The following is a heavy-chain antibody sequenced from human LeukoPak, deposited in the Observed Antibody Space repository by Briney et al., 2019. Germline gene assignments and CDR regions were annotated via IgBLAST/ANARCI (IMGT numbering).Heavy chain of an antibody. V-gene: IGHV4-31*03. CDR1: GGSISSGGYY. D-gene: IGHD2-21*02. CDR2: IYYSGST. CDR3: ARGGGGGDYNWFDP. Sequence: SSETLSLTCTVSGGSISSGGYYWSWVHQHPAKGLEWIGYIYYSGSTYYNPSLKSRVTISVDTSKNQFSLKLSSVTAADTAVYYCARGGGGGDYNWFDPWGQGTLVTVSS. J-gene: IGHJ5*02.